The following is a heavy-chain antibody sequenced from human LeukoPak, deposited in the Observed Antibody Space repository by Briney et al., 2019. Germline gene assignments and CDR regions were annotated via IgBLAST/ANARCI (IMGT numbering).Heavy chain of an antibody. V-gene: IGHV5-51*01. CDR3: ARHLHCSSTSCLWGEYYYYCGMDV. CDR1: GYSFNNYW. J-gene: IGHJ6*02. Sequence: RESRHISCKGSGYSFNNYWIAWVRQMPGKGLEWMGIIQPGDSDTRYSPSFQGQVTISADKSISTPHLQWSSLKASDSAMYYCARHLHCSSTSCLWGEYYYYCGMDVWGQATTV. CDR2: IQPGDSDT. D-gene: IGHD2-2*01.